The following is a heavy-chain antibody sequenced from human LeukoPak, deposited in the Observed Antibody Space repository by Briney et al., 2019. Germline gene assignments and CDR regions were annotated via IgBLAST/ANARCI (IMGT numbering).Heavy chain of an antibody. CDR1: GFTFSSYA. J-gene: IGHJ6*03. CDR3: AKAPDCSSTSCYYYYYMDV. V-gene: IGHV3-23*01. Sequence: PGGSLRLSCAASGFTFSSYAMSWVRQAPGKGLEWVSAISGSGGSTYYADSVKGRFTISRDNSKNTLYLQMNSLRAEDTAVYYCAKAPDCSSTSCYYYYYMDVWGKGITVTVSS. D-gene: IGHD2-2*01. CDR2: ISGSGGST.